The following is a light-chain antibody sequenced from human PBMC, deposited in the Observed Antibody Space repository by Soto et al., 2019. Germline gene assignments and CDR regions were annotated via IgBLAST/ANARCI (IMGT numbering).Light chain of an antibody. CDR3: QQSYSTPQIT. CDR2: AAS. J-gene: IGKJ5*01. Sequence: DIQMTQSPSSLSASVGDRVTITCRASQSISSYLNWYQQKPGKARKLLIYAASSLQSGVPSRFSGSGSGTDFTLTISSLQPEDNATYYCQQSYSTPQITFGQGTRLEI. V-gene: IGKV1-39*01. CDR1: QSISSY.